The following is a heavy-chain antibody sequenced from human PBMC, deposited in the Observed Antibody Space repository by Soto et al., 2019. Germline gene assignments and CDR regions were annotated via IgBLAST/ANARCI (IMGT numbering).Heavy chain of an antibody. CDR1: GFSLTTTHMG. D-gene: IGHD4-17*01. V-gene: IGHV2-5*02. CDR2: IYWDDDK. J-gene: IGHJ4*02. Sequence: PSQTLTLTCAFSGFSLTTTHMGVAWIRQPPGKALEWLALIYWDDDKRYSPSLKNRLAISKDTSRNRVVLTITNMNPEDTGTYFCAHAGDYDLLSFDHWGPGTLVTVSS. CDR3: AHAGDYDLLSFDH.